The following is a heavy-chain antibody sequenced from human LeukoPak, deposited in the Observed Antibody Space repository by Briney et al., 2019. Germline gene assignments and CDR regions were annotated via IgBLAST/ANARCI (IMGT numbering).Heavy chain of an antibody. D-gene: IGHD6-13*01. Sequence: GGSLRLSCAASGFTFSSYGMHWVRQAPGKGLEWVAVIWYDGSNKFYADSVKGRFTTSRDNSKNTLYLQMNSLRAEDTAVYYCAREYSAGWFDPWGQGTLVTVSS. CDR3: AREYSAGWFDP. J-gene: IGHJ5*02. V-gene: IGHV3-33*08. CDR2: IWYDGSNK. CDR1: GFTFSSYG.